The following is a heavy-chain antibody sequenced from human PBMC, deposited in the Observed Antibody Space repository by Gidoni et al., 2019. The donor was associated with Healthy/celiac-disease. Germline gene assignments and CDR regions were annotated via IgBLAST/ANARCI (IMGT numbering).Heavy chain of an antibody. V-gene: IGHV1-69*01. D-gene: IGHD3-22*01. J-gene: IGHJ3*02. CDR3: AAGYYDSSSVFFYDAFDI. Sequence: QVQLVQSGAAVKKPGSSVKVSCKASGGTFSSYAISWVRQAPGQGLEWMGGIIPIFGTANYAQKFQGRVTITADESTSTAYMELSSLRSEDTAVYYCAAGYYDSSSVFFYDAFDIWGQGTMVTVSS. CDR2: IIPIFGTA. CDR1: GGTFSSYA.